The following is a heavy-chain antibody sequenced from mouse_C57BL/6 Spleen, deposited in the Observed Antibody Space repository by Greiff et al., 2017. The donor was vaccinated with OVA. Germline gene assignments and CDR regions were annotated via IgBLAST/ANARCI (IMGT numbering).Heavy chain of an antibody. CDR2: IDPSDSET. CDR1: GYTFTSYW. Sequence: VQLQQPGAELVRPGSSVKLSCKASGYTFTSYWMHWVKQRPIQGLEWIGNIDPSDSETHYNQKFKDKATLTVDKSSSTAYMQLSSLTSEDSAVYYCARDGNYETLFAYWGQGTLVTVSA. CDR3: ARDGNYETLFAY. J-gene: IGHJ3*01. V-gene: IGHV1-52*01. D-gene: IGHD2-1*01.